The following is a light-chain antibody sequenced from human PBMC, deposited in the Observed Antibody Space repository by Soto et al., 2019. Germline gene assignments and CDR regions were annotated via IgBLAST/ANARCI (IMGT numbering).Light chain of an antibody. CDR1: QSVSSSS. CDR2: GTS. J-gene: IGKJ5*01. V-gene: IGKV3-20*01. CDR3: QRYGSSPLIT. Sequence: ELVLTQSPGTLSLSPGERAPLSCRARQSVSSSSLAWYQQRPGQAPRLLIYGTSSRATGIPDRFSGSGSGTDFTLTISRLEPEDFAVCFCQRYGSSPLITFGQGTRLEIK.